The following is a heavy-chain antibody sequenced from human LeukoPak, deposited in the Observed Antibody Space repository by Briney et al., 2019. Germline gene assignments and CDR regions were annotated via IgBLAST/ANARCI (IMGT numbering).Heavy chain of an antibody. D-gene: IGHD5-12*01. CDR1: GGSFSGYY. Sequence: SETLSLTCAVYGGSFSGYYWSWIRQPPGKGLEWIGEINHSGSTNYNPSLKSRATISVDTSKNQFSLKLSSVTAADTAVYYCARGRKRGYSGYDPARYFDYWGQGTLVTVSS. CDR2: INHSGST. J-gene: IGHJ4*02. V-gene: IGHV4-34*01. CDR3: ARGRKRGYSGYDPARYFDY.